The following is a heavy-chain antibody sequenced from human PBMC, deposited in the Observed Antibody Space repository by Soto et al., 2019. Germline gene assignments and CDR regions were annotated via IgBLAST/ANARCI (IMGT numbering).Heavy chain of an antibody. D-gene: IGHD2-2*01. Sequence: GGSLRLSCAASGFTVSSNYMSWVRQAPGKGLEWVSVIYSGGSTYYADSVKGRSTISRNNSKTTLYLKLNSLRAEDTAVYYCARGLVPAAMFNYYYGMDVWGQGTTVTVS. V-gene: IGHV3-53*01. CDR2: IYSGGST. CDR3: ARGLVPAAMFNYYYGMDV. J-gene: IGHJ6*02. CDR1: GFTVSSNY.